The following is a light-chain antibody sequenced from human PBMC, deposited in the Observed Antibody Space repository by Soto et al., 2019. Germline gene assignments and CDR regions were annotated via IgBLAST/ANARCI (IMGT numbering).Light chain of an antibody. CDR1: QSVGTS. Sequence: EIVLTQSPVTLSLSPGERGTLSCRASQSVGTSLAWYQQKPGQPPKLLIYWASIRKSGVPDRFSGSGSGTDFTLTINSLQAEDVAVYYCLQYYGPPQTFGQGTKVDI. J-gene: IGKJ1*01. V-gene: IGKV4-1*01. CDR3: LQYYGPPQT. CDR2: WAS.